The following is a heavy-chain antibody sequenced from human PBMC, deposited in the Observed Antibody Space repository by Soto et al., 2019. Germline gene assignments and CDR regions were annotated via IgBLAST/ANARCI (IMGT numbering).Heavy chain of an antibody. CDR3: ARGSPSSSRLGWLDP. Sequence: QVQLVQSGAEVKKPGASVKITCKASGYTFISYYMYWVRQAPGQGLEWRGISKPRGGDTRYAQKFQGRVNVTSDTSTSTVSMELSSLRSDDTAVYYCARGSPSSSRLGWLDPWGQGTLVTVSS. CDR2: SKPRGGDT. J-gene: IGHJ5*02. CDR1: GYTFISYY. D-gene: IGHD2-2*01. V-gene: IGHV1-46*01.